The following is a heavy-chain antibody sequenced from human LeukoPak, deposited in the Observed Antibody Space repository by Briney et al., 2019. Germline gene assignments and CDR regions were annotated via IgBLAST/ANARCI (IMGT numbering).Heavy chain of an antibody. Sequence: GASVKVSCKASGYTFTGYYMHRVRRAPGQGLEWMGWINPNSGGTNYAQKFQGRVTMTRDTSISTAYMELCRLRSDDTAVYYCARAPQYSSSWYPTTYWGQGTLVTVSS. CDR2: INPNSGGT. CDR3: ARAPQYSSSWYPTTY. J-gene: IGHJ4*02. V-gene: IGHV1-2*02. D-gene: IGHD6-13*01. CDR1: GYTFTGYY.